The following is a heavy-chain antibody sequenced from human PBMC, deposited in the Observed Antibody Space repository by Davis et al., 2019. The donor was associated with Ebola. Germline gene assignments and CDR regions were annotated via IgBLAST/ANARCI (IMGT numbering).Heavy chain of an antibody. CDR2: ISSNGGST. CDR3: ARGALVATIKYNWFDP. J-gene: IGHJ5*02. Sequence: GESLKISCAASGLTVSSYWMHWVRQAPGKGLEYVSAISSNGGSTYYANSVKGRFTISRDNSKNTLYLQMGSLRAEDMAVYYCARGALVATIKYNWFDPWGQGTLVTVSS. D-gene: IGHD5-12*01. CDR1: GLTVSSYW. V-gene: IGHV3-64*01.